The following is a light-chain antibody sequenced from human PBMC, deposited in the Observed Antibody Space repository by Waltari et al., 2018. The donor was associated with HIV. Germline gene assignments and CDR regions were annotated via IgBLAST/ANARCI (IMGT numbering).Light chain of an antibody. CDR2: DVN. V-gene: IGLV2-11*01. J-gene: IGLJ2*01. CDR1: RSDVGGYNY. Sequence: QSALTQPRSVSGSPGQSVTISCTGTRSDVGGYNYVYWYQHHPGKAPKFMIYDVNKRPSGVPDRFSGSKSGNTASLTISGLQAEEEADYYCCSYADNYPVVFGGGTKLTVL. CDR3: CSYADNYPVV.